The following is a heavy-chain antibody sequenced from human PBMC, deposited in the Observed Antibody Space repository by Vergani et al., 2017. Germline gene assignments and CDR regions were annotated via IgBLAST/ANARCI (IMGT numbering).Heavy chain of an antibody. V-gene: IGHV4-34*01. CDR2: INHSGST. J-gene: IGHJ3*02. CDR1: GGSFSGYY. D-gene: IGHD4/OR15-4a*01. CDR3: AREPKNPGALTDAFDI. Sequence: QVQLQQWGAGLLKPSETLSLTCAVYGGSFSGYYWSWIRQPPGKGLEWIGEINHSGSTNYNPSLKSRVTISVDTSKNQFSLKLSSVTAADTAVYYCAREPKNPGALTDAFDIWGQGRMVTVAS.